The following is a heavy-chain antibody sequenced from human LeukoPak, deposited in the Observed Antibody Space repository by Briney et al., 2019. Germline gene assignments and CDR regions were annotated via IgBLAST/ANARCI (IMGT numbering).Heavy chain of an antibody. CDR2: IHYSGTT. V-gene: IGHV4-59*03. Sequence: PSETLSLTCTVSRASMSSFFWSWIRQPPGKGLEWIGHIHYSGTTKYNPSLTSRITLSMDTPKSQVSLRLTSVTAADTAMYYCAASGNSWWEGFFHDWGQGTLVSVSS. CDR3: AASGNSWWEGFFHD. J-gene: IGHJ1*01. D-gene: IGHD2-8*02. CDR1: RASMSSFF.